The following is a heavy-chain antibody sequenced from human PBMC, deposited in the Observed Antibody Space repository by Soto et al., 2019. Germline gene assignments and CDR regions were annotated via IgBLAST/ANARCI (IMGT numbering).Heavy chain of an antibody. J-gene: IGHJ4*02. CDR2: IIPVFQTA. D-gene: IGHD3-22*01. V-gene: IGHV1-69*01. CDR3: ARGGSGYTWFNEF. CDR1: GGIFSSYP. Sequence: QEQLVQSGAEVKKPGSSVKVSCKASGGIFSSYPISWVRQVPGQGLEWMGGIIPVFQTAYYTQRFQGSVTITADESTNTAYMELSSLRSEDTAIYYCARGGSGYTWFNEFWGQGTLVTVSS.